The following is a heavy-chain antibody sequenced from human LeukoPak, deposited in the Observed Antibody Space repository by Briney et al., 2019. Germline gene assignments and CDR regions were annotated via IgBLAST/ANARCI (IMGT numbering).Heavy chain of an antibody. CDR3: ARLGVPAAMSWSAGYFDY. D-gene: IGHD2-2*01. CDR1: GGSFSGYY. CDR2: INRSGST. V-gene: IGHV4-34*01. J-gene: IGHJ4*02. Sequence: PSETLSLTCAVYGGSFSGYYWSWLRQPPGKGLEWIGEINRSGSTNYNPSLKSRVTISVDTSKNQFSLKLSSVTAADTAVYYCARLGVPAAMSWSAGYFDYWGQGTLVTVSS.